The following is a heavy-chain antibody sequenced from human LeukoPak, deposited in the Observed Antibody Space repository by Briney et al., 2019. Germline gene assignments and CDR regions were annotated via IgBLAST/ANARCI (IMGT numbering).Heavy chain of an antibody. CDR2: INSDGINT. D-gene: IGHD3-22*01. CDR1: GFTFSNYW. V-gene: IGHV3-74*01. J-gene: IGHJ5*02. CDR3: ARDLGQYYDTSDNWFDP. Sequence: GGSLRLSCAASGFTFSNYWMHWVRQAPGKGLVWVSRINSDGINTSYADSVKGRFTISRDNAKDTLNLQMNSLRAEDTAVYYCARDLGQYYDTSDNWFDPWGQGALVTVSS.